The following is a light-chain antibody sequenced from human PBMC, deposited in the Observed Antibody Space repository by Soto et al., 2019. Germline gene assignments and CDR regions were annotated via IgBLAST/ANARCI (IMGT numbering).Light chain of an antibody. CDR2: GAS. CDR3: QKSNTWPPIN. V-gene: IGKV3-15*01. CDR1: QSVSSN. J-gene: IGKJ5*01. Sequence: EIVMTQSPATLSVSPGERATLSCRASQSVSSNLAWYQQKPGQAPRLLIYGASTRATGIPARFSGSGSGKDFTLNISSIEHEDSALYYCQKSNTWPPINFGQGPRLEI.